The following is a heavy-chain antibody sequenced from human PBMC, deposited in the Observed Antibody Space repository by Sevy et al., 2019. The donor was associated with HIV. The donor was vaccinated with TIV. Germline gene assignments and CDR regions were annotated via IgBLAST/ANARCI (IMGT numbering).Heavy chain of an antibody. J-gene: IGHJ5*02. D-gene: IGHD6-19*01. CDR1: GFTFSSYG. CDR2: IGYDGGNN. Sequence: GGSLRLSCAASGFTFSSYGMHWVRQAPGKGLEWVAFIGYDGGNNYYADSVEGRFTISRDNSKNTLYLQMNSLRAEDTAVYYCATLGIAVAGAFPWGQGTLVTVSS. CDR3: ATLGIAVAGAFP. V-gene: IGHV3-30*02.